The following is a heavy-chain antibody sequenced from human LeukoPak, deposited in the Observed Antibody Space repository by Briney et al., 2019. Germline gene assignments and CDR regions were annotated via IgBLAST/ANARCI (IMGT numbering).Heavy chain of an antibody. V-gene: IGHV1-2*02. J-gene: IGHJ4*02. Sequence: ASVKVSCKASGYTFTAYYIHWVRQAPGQGLEWMGWINPNSGGTHYAQRFQGRVTMTGDTSITTAYMELSSLRSEDTAVFYCARESGYHFDYWGQGTLVTVSS. CDR1: GYTFTAYY. D-gene: IGHD5-18*01. CDR3: ARESGYHFDY. CDR2: INPNSGGT.